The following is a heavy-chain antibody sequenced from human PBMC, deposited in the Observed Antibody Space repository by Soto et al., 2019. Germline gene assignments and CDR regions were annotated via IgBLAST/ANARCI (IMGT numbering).Heavy chain of an antibody. Sequence: GGSLRLSYAASGFTFSNSWMSWVRQAPGKGLEWVSAISGSGGSTYYADSVKGRFTISRDNSKNTLYLQMSSLRAEDTAVYYCAKVGSYYYYMDVCGKGTTVTVSS. CDR2: ISGSGGST. CDR3: AKVGSYYYYMDV. CDR1: GFTFSNSW. V-gene: IGHV3-23*01. D-gene: IGHD2-15*01. J-gene: IGHJ6*03.